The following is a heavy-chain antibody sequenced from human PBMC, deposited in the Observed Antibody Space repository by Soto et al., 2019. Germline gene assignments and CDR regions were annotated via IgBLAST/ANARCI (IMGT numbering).Heavy chain of an antibody. D-gene: IGHD3-10*01. Sequence: PGGSLRLSCAASGFTFSSYAMSWVRQAPGKGLEWVSGISGSGGGAYYADSVKGRFTISRDNSKNTLYLQMNSLRAEDTAVYYCAKDYGQGAFAIWGQGTMVTVSS. CDR2: ISGSGGGA. CDR1: GFTFSSYA. V-gene: IGHV3-23*01. CDR3: AKDYGQGAFAI. J-gene: IGHJ3*02.